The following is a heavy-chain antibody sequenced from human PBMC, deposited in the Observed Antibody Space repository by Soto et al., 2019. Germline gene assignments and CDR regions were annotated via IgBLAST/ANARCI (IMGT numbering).Heavy chain of an antibody. D-gene: IGHD2-15*01. Sequence: QVQLQESGPELVKPSETLSLTCTVSGRSISSYYWSWIRQPPGKGLQRLGYISYSGRTNYNTSLKRRGTLSKDTSTNQFSLKLSPVTAANTAVYACAREAGGSYDYYYYYYWGVWGKGTTVTVSS. J-gene: IGHJ6*03. CDR2: ISYSGRT. CDR1: GRSISSYY. CDR3: AREAGGSYDYYYYYYWGV. V-gene: IGHV4-59*01.